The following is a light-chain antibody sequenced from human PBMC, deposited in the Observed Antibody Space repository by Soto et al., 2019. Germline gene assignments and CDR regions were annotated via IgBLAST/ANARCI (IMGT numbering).Light chain of an antibody. V-gene: IGKV1-13*02. Sequence: AIQLTQSPSSLSASVGDRVTITCRASQGIGSALAWYQQRPGEAPRFLIYDASTLGSGVPLRFSGSGSGTYFTLTISTLQLEDFATCYCQQFNSYPLTFGGGTKVEIK. CDR2: DAS. J-gene: IGKJ4*01. CDR1: QGIGSA. CDR3: QQFNSYPLT.